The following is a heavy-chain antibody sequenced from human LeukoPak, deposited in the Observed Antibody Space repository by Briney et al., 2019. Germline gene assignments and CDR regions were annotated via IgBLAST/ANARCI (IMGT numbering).Heavy chain of an antibody. V-gene: IGHV3-30*18. J-gene: IGHJ3*02. CDR1: GFTFSSXX. CDR2: ISSDGSRK. D-gene: IGHD1-1*01. Sequence: ASGFTFSSXXXXXVRQAPGKGXXXXAVISSDGSRKHYGDSVKGRFTISRDNSESTLFLQMNSLRTDDTSVYFCAKYAYNWNAPDGFDMWGQGTMVIVSS. CDR3: AKYAYNWNAPDGFDM.